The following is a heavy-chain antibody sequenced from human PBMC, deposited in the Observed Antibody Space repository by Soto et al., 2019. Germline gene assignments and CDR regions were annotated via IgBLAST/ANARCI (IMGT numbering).Heavy chain of an antibody. V-gene: IGHV1-2*02. Sequence: ASVKVSCKASGYTFTGYYMHWVRQAPGQGLEWMGWINPNSGGTNYAQKFQGRVTMTSDTSISTAYMERSRLRSDDTAVFYCAISEKWLVRPHYLGMDVWGGGTRVIDS. D-gene: IGHD6-19*01. J-gene: IGHJ6*02. CDR2: INPNSGGT. CDR3: AISEKWLVRPHYLGMDV. CDR1: GYTFTGYY.